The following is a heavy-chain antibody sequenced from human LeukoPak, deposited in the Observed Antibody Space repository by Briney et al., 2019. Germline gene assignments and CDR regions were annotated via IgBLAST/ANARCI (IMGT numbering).Heavy chain of an antibody. CDR3: ARLRGYYYYYMDV. J-gene: IGHJ6*03. CDR2: KSSSRSTV. V-gene: IGHV3-48*01. Sequence: GGSLRLSCAASGFTLSSYSMKWVRQAPGKGLEWVSYKSSSRSTVYCADSVKGRFTISRDNAKNSLSLQMNSLRAEDPAVYYCARLRGYYYYYMDVWGKGTTVTVSS. CDR1: GFTLSSYS.